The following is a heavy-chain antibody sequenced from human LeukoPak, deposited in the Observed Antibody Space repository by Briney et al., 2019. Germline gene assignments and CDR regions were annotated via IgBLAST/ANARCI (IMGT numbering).Heavy chain of an antibody. CDR1: GGSISSYY. Sequence: SETLSLTCTVSGGSISSYYWSWIRQPAGKGLEWIGRIYTSGSTNYNPSLKSRVTMSVDTSKNPFSLKLSSVTAADTAVYYCARDVVVELRRYYYYYMDVWGKGTTVTVSS. CDR2: IYTSGST. CDR3: ARDVVVELRRYYYYYMDV. V-gene: IGHV4-4*07. D-gene: IGHD2-21*01. J-gene: IGHJ6*03.